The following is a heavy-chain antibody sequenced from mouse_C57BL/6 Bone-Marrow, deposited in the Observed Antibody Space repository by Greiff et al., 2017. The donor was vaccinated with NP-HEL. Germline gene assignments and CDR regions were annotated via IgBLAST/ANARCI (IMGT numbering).Heavy chain of an antibody. J-gene: IGHJ2*01. Sequence: QVQLQQPGAELVKPGASVKLSCKASGYTFTSYWMHWVKQRPGQGLEWIGMIHPNSGSTNYNEKFKSKATLTVDKSSSTAYMQLSSLTSEDSAVYYCARLGEADYFDYWGQGTTLTVSS. CDR1: GYTFTSYW. CDR3: ARLGEADYFDY. CDR2: IHPNSGST. V-gene: IGHV1-64*01.